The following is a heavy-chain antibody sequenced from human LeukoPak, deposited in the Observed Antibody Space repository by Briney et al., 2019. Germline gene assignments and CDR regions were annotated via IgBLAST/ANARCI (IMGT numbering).Heavy chain of an antibody. CDR1: GFTFSSYA. CDR3: AKDVRARRRPGTFDY. V-gene: IGHV3-23*01. Sequence: GGSLRLSCAASGFTFSSYAMSWVRQAPGKGLEWVSAISGSGGSTYYADSVKGRFTISRDNSKNTLYLQMNSLRAEDTAVYYCAKDVRARRRPGTFDYWGQGTLVTVSS. J-gene: IGHJ4*02. CDR2: ISGSGGST. D-gene: IGHD1-14*01.